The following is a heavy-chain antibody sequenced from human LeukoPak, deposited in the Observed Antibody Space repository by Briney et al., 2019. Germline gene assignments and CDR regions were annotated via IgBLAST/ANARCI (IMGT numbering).Heavy chain of an antibody. CDR1: GFTFSSYW. CDR3: ATEDPHYGSGCETFDY. Sequence: GGSLRLSCAASGFTFSSYWMSWVRQAPGKGLEWVANIKQDGSEKYYVDSVKGRFAISRDNAKNSLYLQMNSLRAEDTAVYYCATEDPHYGSGCETFDYWGQGTLVTVSS. V-gene: IGHV3-7*01. J-gene: IGHJ4*02. CDR2: IKQDGSEK. D-gene: IGHD3-10*01.